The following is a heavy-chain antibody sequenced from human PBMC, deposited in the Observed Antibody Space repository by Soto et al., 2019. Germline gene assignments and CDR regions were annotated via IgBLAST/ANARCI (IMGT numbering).Heavy chain of an antibody. CDR3: SHRLYRIRTNSYAP. V-gene: IGHV2-5*02. D-gene: IGHD5-18*01. CDR1: GFSLSTSGVG. CDR2: IYWDDDK. Sequence: QITLKESGPTLVKPTQTLTLTCTFSGFSLSTSGVGVGWIRQPPGKALECLALIYWDDDKRYSPFLKSSLTTTKATAKTRGVLTMTNMDPVNTAQHYGSHRLYRIRTNSYAPWGQGTPVTV. J-gene: IGHJ5*02.